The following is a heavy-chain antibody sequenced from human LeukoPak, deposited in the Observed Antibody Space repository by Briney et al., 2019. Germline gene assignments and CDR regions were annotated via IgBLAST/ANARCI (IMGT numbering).Heavy chain of an antibody. V-gene: IGHV5-51*01. Sequence: GESLKISCKGSGYSFTSYWIGWVRQMLGKGLEWMGIIYPGDSDTRYSPSFQGQVTISADKSISTAYLQWSSLKASDTAMYYCARHPSDYVWGSYRPDHFDYWGQGTLVTVSS. CDR1: GYSFTSYW. CDR2: IYPGDSDT. D-gene: IGHD3-16*02. CDR3: ARHPSDYVWGSYRPDHFDY. J-gene: IGHJ4*02.